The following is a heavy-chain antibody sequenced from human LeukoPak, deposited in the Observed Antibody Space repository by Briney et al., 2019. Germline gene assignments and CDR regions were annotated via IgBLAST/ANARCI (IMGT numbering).Heavy chain of an antibody. J-gene: IGHJ5*02. CDR3: ARADRLHGGPYLIGP. Sequence: GASVKVSCKTSGYSFTDYYMHWVRQAPGQGLEWMGWINPNSGGTSSAQKFQGRVTMTRDTSITTVYMKMSWLTSDDTAIYYCARADRLHGGPYLIGPWGQGTLVTVSS. CDR1: GYSFTDYY. V-gene: IGHV1-2*02. D-gene: IGHD2-21*01. CDR2: INPNSGGT.